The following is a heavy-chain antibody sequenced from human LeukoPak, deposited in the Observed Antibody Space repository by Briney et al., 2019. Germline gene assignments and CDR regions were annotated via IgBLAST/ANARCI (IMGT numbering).Heavy chain of an antibody. V-gene: IGHV3-23*01. CDR1: GFIFSNSA. J-gene: IGHJ4*02. CDR3: AKDDRFRGYNWNVLDY. CDR2: ISSTSGGT. Sequence: GGSLRLSCATSGFIFSNSAMSWVRQAPGKGLEWVSSISSTSGGTFYAESVRGRFTVSRDNSKNTLFLHMNSLSAEDTAVYYCAKDDRFRGYNWNVLDYWGQGTLVTVSS. D-gene: IGHD1-20*01.